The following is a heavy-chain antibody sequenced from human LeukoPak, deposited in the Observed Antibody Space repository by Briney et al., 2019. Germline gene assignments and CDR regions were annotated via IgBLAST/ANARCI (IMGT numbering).Heavy chain of an antibody. CDR1: GGSVSSGSYY. V-gene: IGHV4-61*01. CDR3: ARARGATIFQSAFDI. D-gene: IGHD5-24*01. Sequence: SETLSLTCTVSGGSVSSGSYYWSWIRQPPGKGLEWIGYIYYSGSTNYNPSLKSRVTISADTSKNQFSLKLSSVTAADTAVYYCARARGATIFQSAFDIWGQGTMVTVSS. J-gene: IGHJ3*02. CDR2: IYYSGST.